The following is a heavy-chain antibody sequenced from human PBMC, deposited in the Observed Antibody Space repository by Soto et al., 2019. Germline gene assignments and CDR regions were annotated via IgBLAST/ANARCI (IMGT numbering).Heavy chain of an antibody. CDR1: GFTFSSFA. J-gene: IGHJ3*01. CDR2: ISFNGLSQ. V-gene: IGHV3-30*04. CDR3: ARGGRGIRGAFDV. Sequence: QEILVESGGGVVQSGTSLRLSCAASGFTFSSFAMHWVRQAPGKGLEWVSVISFNGLSQFYADSVRGRVTVSRDNSKNTLYLQLDSLRPDDTAVYSCARGGRGIRGAFDVWGQGTEVSVS. D-gene: IGHD3-16*01.